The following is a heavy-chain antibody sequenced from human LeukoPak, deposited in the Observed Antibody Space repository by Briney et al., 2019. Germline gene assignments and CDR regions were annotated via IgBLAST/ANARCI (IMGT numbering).Heavy chain of an antibody. Sequence: SETLSLTCAVYGGSFSGYYWSWIRQPPGKGLEWIGEINHSGSTNYNPSLKSRVTISVDTSKNQLSLKLSSVTAADTAVYYCARGGIALAGTKFDYWGQGTLVTVSS. J-gene: IGHJ4*02. CDR3: ARGGIALAGTKFDY. V-gene: IGHV4-34*01. CDR1: GGSFSGYY. CDR2: INHSGST. D-gene: IGHD6-19*01.